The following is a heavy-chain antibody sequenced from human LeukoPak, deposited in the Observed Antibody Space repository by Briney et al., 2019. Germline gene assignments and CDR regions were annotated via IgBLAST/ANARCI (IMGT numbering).Heavy chain of an antibody. CDR3: AREHCGATSCSYFDS. CDR1: GFTFSSYE. V-gene: IGHV3-48*03. D-gene: IGHD2-2*01. CDR2: ISSSGSTI. Sequence: GGSLRLSCAASGFTFSSYEMNWVRQAPGKGLEWVSYISSSGSTIYYADSVKDRFTISRDNAKNSLYLQVNSLRAEDTAVYYCAREHCGATSCSYFDSWGQGALVTVSS. J-gene: IGHJ4*02.